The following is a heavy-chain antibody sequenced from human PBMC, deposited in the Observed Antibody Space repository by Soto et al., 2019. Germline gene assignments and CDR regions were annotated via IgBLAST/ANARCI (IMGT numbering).Heavy chain of an antibody. CDR3: ARVGESSSWYVPRFDY. Sequence: QVQLVESGGGVVQPGRSLRLSCAASGFTFSTFAMHWVRQAPGKGLEWVAVISNDGTNKDYADSVKGRFTISRDNFKNTLYLQMNSLRAEDTAVYYCARVGESSSWYVPRFDYWGQGTLVTVSS. D-gene: IGHD6-13*01. CDR1: GFTFSTFA. J-gene: IGHJ4*02. V-gene: IGHV3-30-3*01. CDR2: ISNDGTNK.